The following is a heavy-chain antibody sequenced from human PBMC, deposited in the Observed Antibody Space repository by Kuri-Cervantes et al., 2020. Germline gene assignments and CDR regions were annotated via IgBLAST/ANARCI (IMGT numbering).Heavy chain of an antibody. CDR1: GYTFTSYY. CDR3: ASGGYDTSGFDY. J-gene: IGHJ4*02. D-gene: IGHD3-22*01. V-gene: IGHV1-46*01. Sequence: APLKVPCKASGYTFTSYYMHWVRQAPGQGLEWMGIINPSGGSTNYAEKFQSRVTMTRDTSTSTVYMELSSLRSEDTAVYYCASGGYDTSGFDYWGLGTLVTVSS. CDR2: INPSGGST.